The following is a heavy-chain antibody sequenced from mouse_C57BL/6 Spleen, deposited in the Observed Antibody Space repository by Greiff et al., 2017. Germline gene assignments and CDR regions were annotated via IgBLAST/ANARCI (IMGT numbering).Heavy chain of an antibody. V-gene: IGHV1-61*01. Sequence: QVQLQQPGAELVRPGSSVKLSCKASGYTFTSYWMDWVKQRPGQGLEWIGNIYPSDSETHYNQKFKDKATLTVDKSSLTAYMQLSSLTSEDSAVYYCATERGGNFYYGYWGQGTTLTVSS. CDR3: ATERGGNFYYGY. D-gene: IGHD2-1*01. J-gene: IGHJ2*01. CDR2: IYPSDSET. CDR1: GYTFTSYW.